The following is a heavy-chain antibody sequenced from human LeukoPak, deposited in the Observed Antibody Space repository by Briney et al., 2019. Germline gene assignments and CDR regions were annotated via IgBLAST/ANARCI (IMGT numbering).Heavy chain of an antibody. J-gene: IGHJ4*02. V-gene: IGHV3-9*01. CDR1: GFTFDDYA. Sequence: GRSLRLSCAASGFTFDDYAMHWVRQAPGKGLEWVSGISWNSGSMGYADSVKGRFTISRDNAKNSLYLQMNSLRAEDTALYYCAKDIGPRAVAAPAGWGQGTLVTVSS. CDR3: AKDIGPRAVAAPAG. D-gene: IGHD6-19*01. CDR2: ISWNSGSM.